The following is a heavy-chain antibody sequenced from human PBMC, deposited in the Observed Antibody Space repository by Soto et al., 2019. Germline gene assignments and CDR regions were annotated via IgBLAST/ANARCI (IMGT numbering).Heavy chain of an antibody. CDR3: AREAGAGTTYYYYGMDV. Sequence: GGSLRLSCAASGFTFSSYGMHWVRQAPGKGLEWVAVIWYDGSNKYYADSVKGRFTISRDNSKNTLYLQMNSLRAEDTAVYYCAREAGAGTTYYYYGMDVWGQGTTVTVSS. D-gene: IGHD1-7*01. V-gene: IGHV3-33*01. CDR2: IWYDGSNK. J-gene: IGHJ6*02. CDR1: GFTFSSYG.